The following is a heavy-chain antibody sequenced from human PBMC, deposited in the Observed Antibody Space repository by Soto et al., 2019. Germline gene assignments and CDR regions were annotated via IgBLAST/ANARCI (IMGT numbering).Heavy chain of an antibody. D-gene: IGHD6-13*01. J-gene: IGHJ4*02. CDR3: AKDSWYFDL. CDR1: GFIFTNFW. V-gene: IGHV3-74*01. Sequence: GGSLRLSCEASGFIFTNFWMHWVRQVPGKGLVWVSRIDTSGSSTSYADSVKGRFTISRDNAKSTVSLQMNSLRAEDTGVYYCAKDSWYFDLWSQGSLVTVSS. CDR2: IDTSGSST.